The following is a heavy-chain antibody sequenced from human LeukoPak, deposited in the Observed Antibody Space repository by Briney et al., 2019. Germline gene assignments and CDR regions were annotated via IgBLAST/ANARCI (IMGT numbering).Heavy chain of an antibody. J-gene: IGHJ3*02. Sequence: ASVKVSCKASGYTFTSYAMHWVRQAPGQRLEWMGWINAGNGNTKYSQEFQGRVTITRDTSASTAYMELSRLRSVDTAVYYCASAYSGNYFADDAFDIWGQGTMVTVSS. CDR1: GYTFTSYA. V-gene: IGHV1-3*01. CDR2: INAGNGNT. D-gene: IGHD1-26*01. CDR3: ASAYSGNYFADDAFDI.